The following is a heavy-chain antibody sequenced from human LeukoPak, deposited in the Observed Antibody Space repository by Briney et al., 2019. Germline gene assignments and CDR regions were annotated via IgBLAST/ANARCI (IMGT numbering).Heavy chain of an antibody. V-gene: IGHV3-30*02. D-gene: IGHD3-10*01. CDR1: GFTFSSYG. CDR3: AILGGSGSYSTSAFDY. Sequence: GGSLRLSCAASGFTFSSYGMHWVRQAPGKGLEWVAFIRYDGSNKYYADSVKGRFTISRDNSKNTLYLQMNSLRAEDTAVYYCAILGGSGSYSTSAFDYWGQGTLVTVSS. CDR2: IRYDGSNK. J-gene: IGHJ4*02.